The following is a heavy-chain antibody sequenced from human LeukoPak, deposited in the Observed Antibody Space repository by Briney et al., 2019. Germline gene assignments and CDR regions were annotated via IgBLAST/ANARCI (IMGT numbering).Heavy chain of an antibody. V-gene: IGHV4-61*02. CDR3: ARDGTPGVSDPFDY. J-gene: IGHJ4*02. Sequence: SETLSLTCTVSGASVNSGNYYWSWIRQPAGKGLEWIGRIYTSGSTNYNPSLKSRVTMSVDTSKNQFSLKLSSVTAADTAVYYCARDGTPGVSDPFDYWGQGTLVTVSS. CDR2: IYTSGST. D-gene: IGHD7-27*01. CDR1: GASVNSGNYY.